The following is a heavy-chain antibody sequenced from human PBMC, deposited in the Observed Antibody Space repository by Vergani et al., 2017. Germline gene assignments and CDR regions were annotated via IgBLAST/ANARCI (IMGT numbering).Heavy chain of an antibody. CDR2: TYYRSKWYN. J-gene: IGHJ4*02. CDR1: GDSVSRNSAA. D-gene: IGHD4-17*01. V-gene: IGHV6-1*01. Sequence: QVQLQQSGPGLVKPSQTLSLTCALSGDSVSRNSAAWHWIRQSPSRGLEWLGRTYYRSKWYNDYAVSVKRRITINPDTSKNQFSLQLNSVTPEDTAVYYCAREMRDYGDYYFDYWGQGTLVTVSS. CDR3: AREMRDYGDYYFDY.